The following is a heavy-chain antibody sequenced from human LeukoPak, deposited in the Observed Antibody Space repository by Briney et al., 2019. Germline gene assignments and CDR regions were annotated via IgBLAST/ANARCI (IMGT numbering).Heavy chain of an antibody. J-gene: IGHJ4*02. D-gene: IGHD3-22*01. CDR2: VYHSGIA. V-gene: IGHV4-61*01. CDR3: AREKMYYHDSSGYSLFDY. CDR1: DDSGTSETYY. Sequence: PSETLSLTCTVSDDSGTSETYYWSWFRQPPGKGLEWTGYVYHSGIAHYNPSLKSRVTISIDTSKNQFSLKLSSVTAADTAVYYCAREKMYYHDSSGYSLFDYWGQGTLVTVSS.